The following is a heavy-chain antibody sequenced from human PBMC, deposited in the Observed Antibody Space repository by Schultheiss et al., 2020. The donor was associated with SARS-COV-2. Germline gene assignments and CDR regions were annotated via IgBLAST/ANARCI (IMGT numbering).Heavy chain of an antibody. Sequence: GGSLRLSCAVSGFTFGNYWMHWVRQAPGKGPEWVSRMNEDGSVTTYADSVKGRFTISRDNSKNTLFLQMNSVRADDTAIYFCAKGLAFGYGYDSYTMDVWGQGTPVTVSS. CDR3: AKGLAFGYGYDSYTMDV. CDR2: MNEDGSVT. CDR1: GFTFGNYW. V-gene: IGHV3-74*01. J-gene: IGHJ6*02. D-gene: IGHD3-16*01.